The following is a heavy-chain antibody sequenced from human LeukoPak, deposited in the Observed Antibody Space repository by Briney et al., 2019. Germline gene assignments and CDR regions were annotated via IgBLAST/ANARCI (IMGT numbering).Heavy chain of an antibody. CDR2: IIPIFGTA. D-gene: IGHD2-2*01. CDR1: GGTFISYA. J-gene: IGHJ6*02. CDR3: ARTRVVPAAMVDYYYGMDV. Sequence: ASVKVSCKASGGTFISYAISWVRQAPGQGLEWMGGIIPIFGTANYAQKFQGRVTITADESTSTAYMELSSLRSEDTAVYYCARTRVVPAAMVDYYYGMDVWGQGTTVTVSS. V-gene: IGHV1-69*13.